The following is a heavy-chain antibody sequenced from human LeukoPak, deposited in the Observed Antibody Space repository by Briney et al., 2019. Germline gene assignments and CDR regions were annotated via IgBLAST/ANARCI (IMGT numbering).Heavy chain of an antibody. Sequence: GGSLRLSCAASGFTFSSYVMSWVRQAPGKGLEWVSAISGSGGSTYYADSVKGRFTISRDNSKNTLYLQMNSLRAEDTAVYYCAKDSPLGYYYYYMDVWGKGTTVTVSS. V-gene: IGHV3-23*01. CDR3: AKDSPLGYYYYYMDV. CDR2: ISGSGGST. J-gene: IGHJ6*03. CDR1: GFTFSSYV.